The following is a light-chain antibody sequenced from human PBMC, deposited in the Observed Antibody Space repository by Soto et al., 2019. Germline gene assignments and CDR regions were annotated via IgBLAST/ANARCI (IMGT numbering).Light chain of an antibody. J-gene: IGKJ1*01. Sequence: DIQMTQSPSTLSASVGDRITITCRASQSISSWLAWYQQKPGKAPELLIYDASILESGVPSRFSGSGSGTEVTLTISSLQPDDFATYYCQQYDSYSWTFGQGTKVEIK. CDR3: QQYDSYSWT. CDR2: DAS. V-gene: IGKV1-5*01. CDR1: QSISSW.